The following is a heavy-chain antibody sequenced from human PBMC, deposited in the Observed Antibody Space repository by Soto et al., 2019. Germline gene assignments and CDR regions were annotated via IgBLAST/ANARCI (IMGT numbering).Heavy chain of an antibody. D-gene: IGHD6-13*01. J-gene: IGHJ6*02. Sequence: SETLSLTCAVYGGSFSGYYWSWIRQPPGKGLEWIGEINHSGSTNYNPSLKSRVTISVDTSKNQFSLKLSSVTAADTAVYYCASSNIAATGFYYYGMDVWGRGTTVTVSS. CDR2: INHSGST. CDR1: GGSFSGYY. CDR3: ASSNIAATGFYYYGMDV. V-gene: IGHV4-34*01.